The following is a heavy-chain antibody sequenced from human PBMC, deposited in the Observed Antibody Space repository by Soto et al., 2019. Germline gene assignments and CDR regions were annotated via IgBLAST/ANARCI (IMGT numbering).Heavy chain of an antibody. CDR3: ARVNYYASYGDRDGQYYFDY. V-gene: IGHV4-31*03. CDR2: IYNTGGT. Sequence: PSETLSLTCTVSGASISNGGYYWSWIRRHPGKGLEFIGYIYNTGGTTYNPSLRSRITISLDTSENLFSLRLRSVTAADTAMYYCARVNYYASYGDRDGQYYFDYWGQGALVTVSS. CDR1: GASISNGGYY. D-gene: IGHD3-10*01. J-gene: IGHJ4*02.